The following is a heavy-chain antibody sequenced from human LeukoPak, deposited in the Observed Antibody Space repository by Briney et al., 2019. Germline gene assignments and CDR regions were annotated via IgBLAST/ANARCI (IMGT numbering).Heavy chain of an antibody. V-gene: IGHV1-69*01. J-gene: IGHJ3*02. CDR2: IIPIFGTA. D-gene: IGHD3-9*01. CDR1: GGIFSSYA. Sequence: SVKVSCKASGGIFSSYAISWVRQAPGQGLEWMGGIIPIFGTADYAQKFQGRVTITADESTSTAYMELSSLRSEDTAVYYCAREPGVILTGHLYRLNAFDIWGQGTMVTVSS. CDR3: AREPGVILTGHLYRLNAFDI.